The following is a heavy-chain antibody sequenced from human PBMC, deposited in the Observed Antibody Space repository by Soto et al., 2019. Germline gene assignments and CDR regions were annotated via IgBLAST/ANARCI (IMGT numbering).Heavy chain of an antibody. CDR2: ISGSGGST. CDR3: AKDHGSSTSWIRYYYYGMDV. CDR1: GFTFSSYA. D-gene: IGHD2-2*01. Sequence: PGGSLRLSCAASGFTFSSYAMSWVRQAPGKGLEWVSAISGSGGSTYYADSVKGRFTISRDNSKNTLYLQMNSLRAEDTAVYYCAKDHGSSTSWIRYYYYGMDVWGQGTTVTVSS. V-gene: IGHV3-23*01. J-gene: IGHJ6*02.